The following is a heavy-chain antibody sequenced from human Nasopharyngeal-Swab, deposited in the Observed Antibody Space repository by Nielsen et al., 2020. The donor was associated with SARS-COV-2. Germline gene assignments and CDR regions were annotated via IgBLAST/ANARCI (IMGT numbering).Heavy chain of an antibody. Sequence: SLKISCAASGFTFDDYAMHWVRQAPGKGLEWVSGISWNSGSIGYADSMKGRFTISRDNAKNSLYLQMNSLRAEDTALYYCAKGGIITMVRGATNWGQGTLVTVSS. J-gene: IGHJ4*02. CDR3: AKGGIITMVRGATN. CDR1: GFTFDDYA. V-gene: IGHV3-9*01. D-gene: IGHD3-10*01. CDR2: ISWNSGSI.